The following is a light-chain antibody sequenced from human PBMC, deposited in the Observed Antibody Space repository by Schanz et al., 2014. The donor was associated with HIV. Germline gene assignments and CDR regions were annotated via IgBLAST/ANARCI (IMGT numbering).Light chain of an antibody. CDR2: SNN. Sequence: QSVLTQPPSASGTPGQRVTISCSGSSSNIGSNYVQWYQQLPGTAPKLLIYSNNQRPSGVPDRFSGSKSGTSASLAISGLQSADEAEYYCAAWDDSLNGVVFGGGTKLTVL. CDR3: AAWDDSLNGVV. CDR1: SSNIGSNY. J-gene: IGLJ2*01. V-gene: IGLV1-44*01.